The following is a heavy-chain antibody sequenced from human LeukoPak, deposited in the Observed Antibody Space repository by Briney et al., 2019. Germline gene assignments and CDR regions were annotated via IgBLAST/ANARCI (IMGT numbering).Heavy chain of an antibody. Sequence: GGSLRLSCAASGFTFGSYAMSWVRQTPGKSLEWVSIISNGGATTYYADSVRGRFTISRDNSKDLLYLQMDSLRAEDTAVYYCVKLSSGSGSSFGFDSWGLGTLVTVSS. J-gene: IGHJ4*02. D-gene: IGHD6-13*01. CDR2: ISNGGATT. V-gene: IGHV3-23*01. CDR3: VKLSSGSGSSFGFDS. CDR1: GFTFGSYA.